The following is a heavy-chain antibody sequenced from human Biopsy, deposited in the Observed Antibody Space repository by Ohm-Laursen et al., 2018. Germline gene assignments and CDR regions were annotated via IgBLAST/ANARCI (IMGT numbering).Heavy chain of an antibody. CDR2: IHYSGNT. CDR1: GVSINTGGYY. CDR3: ARQVDFWSGYVDY. J-gene: IGHJ4*02. Sequence: SDTLSLTCTVSGVSINTGGYYWTWIRQHPGTGLEWIGYIHYSGNTLYNPSLKSRVTISVDTSNNQFSLKSRSVTAADTAVYYCARQVDFWSGYVDYWGQGTLVAVSS. V-gene: IGHV4-39*01. D-gene: IGHD3-3*01.